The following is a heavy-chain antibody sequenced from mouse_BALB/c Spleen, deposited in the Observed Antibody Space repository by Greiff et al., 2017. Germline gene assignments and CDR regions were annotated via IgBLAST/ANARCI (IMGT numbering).Heavy chain of an antibody. CDR3: TRFPHYYGSNAMDY. Sequence: QVQLQQSGAELVKPGASVKLSCKASGYTFTSYYMYWVKQRPGQGLEWIGEINPSNGGTNFNEKFKSKATLTVDKSSSTAYLQLSSLTSEDSAVYYCTRFPHYYGSNAMDYWGQGTSVTVSS. V-gene: IGHV1S81*02. CDR1: GYTFTSYY. D-gene: IGHD1-1*01. CDR2: INPSNGGT. J-gene: IGHJ4*01.